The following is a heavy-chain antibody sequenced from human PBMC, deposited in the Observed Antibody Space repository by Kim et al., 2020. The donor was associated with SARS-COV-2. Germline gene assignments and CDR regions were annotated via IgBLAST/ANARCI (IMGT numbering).Heavy chain of an antibody. D-gene: IGHD1-1*01. Sequence: NYAQQLQGRVTMTTDTSTSTAYMELRSLRSDDTAVYYCARDQVGERSFDYWGQGTLVTVSS. J-gene: IGHJ4*02. V-gene: IGHV1-18*01. CDR3: ARDQVGERSFDY.